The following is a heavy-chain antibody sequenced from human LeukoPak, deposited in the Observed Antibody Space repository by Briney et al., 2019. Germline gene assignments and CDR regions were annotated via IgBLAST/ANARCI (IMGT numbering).Heavy chain of an antibody. CDR1: GYTFTGCY. J-gene: IGHJ6*02. CDR3: ARGGIAVELRSYYYGMDV. CDR2: INPNSGGT. V-gene: IGHV1-2*02. D-gene: IGHD6-19*01. Sequence: ASVKVSCKASGYTFTGCYMHWVRQAPGQGLEWMGWINPNSGGTNYAQKFQGRVTMTRDTSISTAYIELSRLRSDDTAVYHCARGGIAVELRSYYYGMDVWGQGTTVTVSS.